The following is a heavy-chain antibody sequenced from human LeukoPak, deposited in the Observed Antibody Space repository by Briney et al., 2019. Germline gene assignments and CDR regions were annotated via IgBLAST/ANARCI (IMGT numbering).Heavy chain of an antibody. J-gene: IGHJ4*02. CDR1: GGSFSGYY. CDR2: INHSGST. Sequence: SETLSLTCAVYGGSFSGYYWSWIRQPPGKGLEWIGEINHSGSTNYNPSLKSRVTISVDTSKNQFSLKLSSVTAADTAVYYCARDYSNYGIFDYWGQGTLVTVSS. CDR3: ARDYSNYGIFDY. V-gene: IGHV4-34*01. D-gene: IGHD4-11*01.